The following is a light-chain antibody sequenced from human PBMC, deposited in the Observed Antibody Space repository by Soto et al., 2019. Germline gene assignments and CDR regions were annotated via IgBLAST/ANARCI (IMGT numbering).Light chain of an antibody. J-gene: IGLJ2*01. V-gene: IGLV2-14*02. CDR2: EGS. Sequence: QSVLTQPASVSGSPGQSITISCTGTSPNVGVYKLVSWYQQHPGKAPKLIIYEGSKRPSGVSNRFTGSKSGNAASLTISGLQAEDEAVYYCSSYTRDTYWILAGGTKLTVL. CDR1: SPNVGVYKL. CDR3: SSYTRDTYWI.